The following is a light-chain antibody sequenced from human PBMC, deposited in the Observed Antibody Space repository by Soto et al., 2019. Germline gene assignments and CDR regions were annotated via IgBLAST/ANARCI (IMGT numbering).Light chain of an antibody. CDR3: QDYGSSAWT. V-gene: IGKV3-15*01. J-gene: IGKJ1*01. Sequence: EIVMTQSPATLSMSPGEIATLSCSASQSVSSNLAWYQQKPGQAPRLLIYGASTRATGIPARFSGSGSGTEFTLTISSPPVLAPRLEPEDFAVYYCQDYGSSAWTFGQGTKVDI. CDR2: GAS. CDR1: QSVSSN.